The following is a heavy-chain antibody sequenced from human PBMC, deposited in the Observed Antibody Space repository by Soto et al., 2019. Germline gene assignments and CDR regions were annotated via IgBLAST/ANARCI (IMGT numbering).Heavy chain of an antibody. Sequence: SETLSLTCTVSGGSISSGGYYWSWIRQHPGKGLEWIGYIYYSGSTYNNPSLKSRVTISVDTSKNQFPLKLSSVTAADTAVYYCARQNYYDSSGYQTFDIWGQGTMVTVSS. CDR3: ARQNYYDSSGYQTFDI. D-gene: IGHD3-22*01. J-gene: IGHJ3*02. CDR2: IYYSGST. CDR1: GGSISSGGYY. V-gene: IGHV4-31*03.